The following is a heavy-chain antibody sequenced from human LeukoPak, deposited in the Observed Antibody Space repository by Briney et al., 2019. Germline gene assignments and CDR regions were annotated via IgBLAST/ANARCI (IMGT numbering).Heavy chain of an antibody. V-gene: IGHV4-59*08. CDR1: GVPKTYYY. CDR2: IYSSGRT. J-gene: IGHJ6*03. Sequence: KSSETLSLPCTVSGVPKTYYYWSWIRQPPRKGREWLGFIYSSGRTTYTPSLASRVTISVDTSKKQFSLKLSSVTAEDTAVYYCARRRGSDISRLYYYYMDVWGKGTTVTVSS. CDR3: ARRRGSDISRLYYYYMDV. D-gene: IGHD3-9*01.